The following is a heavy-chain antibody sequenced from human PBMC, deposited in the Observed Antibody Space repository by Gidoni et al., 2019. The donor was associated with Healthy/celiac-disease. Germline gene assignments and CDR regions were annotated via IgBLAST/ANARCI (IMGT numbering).Heavy chain of an antibody. CDR1: GGSFSGYY. CDR2: INNSGST. V-gene: IGHV4-34*01. D-gene: IGHD6-13*01. J-gene: IGHJ6*03. Sequence: QVQLQQWCAGLLKPSETLSLTCAVYGGSFSGYYWSWIRQPPGKGLEWIGEINNSGSTNYNPSRKSRVTISVDTSKNQFSLKLSSVTAADTAGYYCARGTVSSWAYYYYYMDVWGKGTTVTVSS. CDR3: ARGTVSSWAYYYYYMDV.